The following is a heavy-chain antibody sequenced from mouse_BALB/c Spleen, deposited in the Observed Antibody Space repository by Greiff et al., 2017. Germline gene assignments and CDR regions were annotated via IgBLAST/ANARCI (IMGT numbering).Heavy chain of an antibody. CDR2: IYPGDGDT. J-gene: IGHJ2*01. D-gene: IGHD1-1*01. CDR1: GYAFSSYW. Sequence: QVHVKQSGAELVRPGSSVKISCKASGYAFSSYWMNWVKQRPGQGLEWIGQIYPGDGDTNYNGKFKGKATLTADKSSSTAYMQLSSLTSEDSAVYFCARWGTTRHYWGQGTTLTVSS. CDR3: ARWGTTRHY. V-gene: IGHV1-80*01.